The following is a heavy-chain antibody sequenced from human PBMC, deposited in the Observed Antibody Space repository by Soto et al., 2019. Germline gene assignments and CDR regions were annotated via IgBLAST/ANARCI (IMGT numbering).Heavy chain of an antibody. V-gene: IGHV3-23*01. J-gene: IGHJ4*02. Sequence: GGSLRLSCAASGFTFSSYAMSWVRQAPGKGLEWVSAISGSGGSTYYADSVKGRFTISRDNSKNTLYLQMNSLRAEDTAVYYCARGPRGLYGNDYWGQGALVTVSS. CDR2: ISGSGGST. CDR3: ARGPRGLYGNDY. CDR1: GFTFSSYA. D-gene: IGHD4-4*01.